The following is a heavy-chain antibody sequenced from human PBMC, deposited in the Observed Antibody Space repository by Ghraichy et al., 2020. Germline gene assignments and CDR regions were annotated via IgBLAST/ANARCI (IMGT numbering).Heavy chain of an antibody. D-gene: IGHD2-2*01. V-gene: IGHV4-34*01. CDR3: ARRPTLLYCSSTSCSSRFDP. J-gene: IGHJ5*02. CDR1: GGSFSGYY. CDR2: INHSGST. Sequence: SETLSLTCAVYGGSFSGYYWSWIRQPPGKGLEWIGEINHSGSTNYNPSLKSRVTISVDTSKNQFSLKLSSVTAADTAVYYCARRPTLLYCSSTSCSSRFDPWGQGTLVTVSS.